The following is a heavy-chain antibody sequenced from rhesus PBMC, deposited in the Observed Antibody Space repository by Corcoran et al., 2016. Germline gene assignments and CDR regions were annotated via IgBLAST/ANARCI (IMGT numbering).Heavy chain of an antibody. D-gene: IGHD6-43*01. CDR2: ICGSGGSN. Sequence: QVQLQESGPGLVKPSETLSLTCAVSGGSISGYYYWSWIGMPPEKGLEWIGCICGSGGSNYLNPALKNRFTLAVDTSKNQFSLKLSAVTAADTDVYYCARFSSYDAFDFWGQGLRVTVSS. CDR1: GGSISGYY. J-gene: IGHJ3*01. CDR3: ARFSSYDAFDF. V-gene: IGHV4S14*01.